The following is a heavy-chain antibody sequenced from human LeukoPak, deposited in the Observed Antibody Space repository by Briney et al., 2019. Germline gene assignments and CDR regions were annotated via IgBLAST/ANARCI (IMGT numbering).Heavy chain of an antibody. V-gene: IGHV3-21*01. D-gene: IGHD6-13*01. CDR3: ARLDSSSWFIDY. J-gene: IGHJ4*02. Sequence: GGSLRLSCAASGFTFSSYSMNWVRQAPGKGLEWVSSISSSSSYICYADSVKGRFTISRDNAKNSLYLQMNSLRAEDTAVYYCARLDSSSWFIDYWGQGTLVTVSS. CDR2: ISSSSSYI. CDR1: GFTFSSYS.